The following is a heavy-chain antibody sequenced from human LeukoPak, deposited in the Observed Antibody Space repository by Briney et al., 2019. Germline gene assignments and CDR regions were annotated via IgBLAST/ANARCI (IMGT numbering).Heavy chain of an antibody. D-gene: IGHD3-22*01. CDR2: IKQDGSEK. CDR1: GFTFSSYW. CDR3: AQIAPPYDSSGEKFDY. Sequence: GGSLRLSCAASGFTFSSYWMSWVRQAPGKGLEWVANIKQDGSEKYYVDSVKGRFSISRDNAKNSLYLQMNSLRAEDAAVYYCAQIAPPYDSSGEKFDYWGQGTLVTVSS. V-gene: IGHV3-7*03. J-gene: IGHJ4*02.